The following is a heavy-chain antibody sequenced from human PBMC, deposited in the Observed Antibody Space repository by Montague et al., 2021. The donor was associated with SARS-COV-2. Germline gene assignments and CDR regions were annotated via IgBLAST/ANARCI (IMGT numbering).Heavy chain of an antibody. Sequence: SLRLSCAASGFTFSDYYMSWIRQAPGKGLEWVSYISSSGSTIYYADSVKGRFTISRDNAKNSLYLQMNSLRAKDTAVYYCARDLRQTTVTIYYYYGMDVWGQGTTVTVSS. CDR2: ISSSGSTI. CDR1: GFTFSDYY. D-gene: IGHD4-17*01. V-gene: IGHV3-11*01. CDR3: ARDLRQTTVTIYYYYGMDV. J-gene: IGHJ6*02.